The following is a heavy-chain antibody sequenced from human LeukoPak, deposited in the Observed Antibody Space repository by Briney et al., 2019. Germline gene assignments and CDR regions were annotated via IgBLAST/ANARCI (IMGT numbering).Heavy chain of an antibody. V-gene: IGHV5-51*03. CDR1: GYSFTSYW. J-gene: IGHJ4*02. CDR2: IYPGDSDT. D-gene: IGHD2-15*01. Sequence: KPGESLTISCKGSGYSFTSYWIGWVRQMPGKGLEWLGIIYPGDSDTRYSPSFQGQVTISADKSISTAYLQWSSLKASDTAMYYCARLVVAATEYYFDYWGQGTLVTVSS. CDR3: ARLVVAATEYYFDY.